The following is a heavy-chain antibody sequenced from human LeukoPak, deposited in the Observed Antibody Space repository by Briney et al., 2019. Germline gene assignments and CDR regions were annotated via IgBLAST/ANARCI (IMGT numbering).Heavy chain of an antibody. D-gene: IGHD4-23*01. Sequence: SETLSLTCTVSGGSISSYYWSWIRQPAGKGLEWIGRIYSSGSNNYNPSLKSRVTMSVDMSRNQFSLKLSSVTAADTAVYYCARVSPGGNSDYLGQGTLVTVSS. J-gene: IGHJ4*02. V-gene: IGHV4-4*07. CDR2: IYSSGSN. CDR3: ARVSPGGNSDY. CDR1: GGSISSYY.